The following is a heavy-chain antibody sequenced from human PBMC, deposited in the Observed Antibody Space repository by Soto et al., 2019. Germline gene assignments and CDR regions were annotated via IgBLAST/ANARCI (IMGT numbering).Heavy chain of an antibody. CDR1: GFGFSSHS. CDR3: AKGIIGTMVPDY. CDR2: ISGSGGST. J-gene: IGHJ4*02. V-gene: IGHV3-23*01. Sequence: EVQLLQSGGGLAQPGGSLRLSCAASGFGFSSHSMTWVRQAPGKGLEWVSSISGSGGSTYYADSVKGHFTVSRDNSKNTLYLQMNSLRAEDTALYYCAKGIIGTMVPDYWGQGTLVTVSS. D-gene: IGHD1-20*01.